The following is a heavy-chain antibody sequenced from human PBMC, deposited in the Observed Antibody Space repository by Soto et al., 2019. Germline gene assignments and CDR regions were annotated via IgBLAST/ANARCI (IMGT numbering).Heavy chain of an antibody. CDR1: DGSFSGYY. J-gene: IGHJ2*01. CDR2: INHSGST. CDR3: ARGVAGGKPWYFDL. D-gene: IGHD2-15*01. V-gene: IGHV4-34*01. Sequence: QVQLQQWGAGLLKPSETLSLTCAVYDGSFSGYYWSWIRQPPGKGLEWIGEINHSGSTNYNPSLKSRVTISVDTSKNQFSLKLSAGTAADTAVYYCARGVAGGKPWYFDLWGRGTLVTVSS.